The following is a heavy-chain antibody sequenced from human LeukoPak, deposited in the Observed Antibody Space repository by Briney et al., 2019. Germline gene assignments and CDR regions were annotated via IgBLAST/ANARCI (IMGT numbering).Heavy chain of an antibody. CDR2: IYHSGST. J-gene: IGHJ4*02. CDR1: GYSISSGYY. Sequence: SETLSLTCTVSGYSISSGYYWGWIRQPPGKGLEWIGSIYHSGSTYYNPSLKSRVTISVDTSKNQFSLKLSSVTAADTAVYYCARALPDTAMAADYWGQGTLVTVSS. CDR3: ARALPDTAMAADY. D-gene: IGHD5-18*01. V-gene: IGHV4-38-2*02.